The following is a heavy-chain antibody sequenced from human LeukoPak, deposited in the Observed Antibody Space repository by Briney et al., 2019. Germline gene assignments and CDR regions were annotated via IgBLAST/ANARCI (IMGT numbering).Heavy chain of an antibody. CDR1: GGSITNTNY. V-gene: IGHV4-4*02. CDR3: AREGGPYRPLDY. CDR2: VNLQGST. J-gene: IGHJ4*02. Sequence: SGTLSLTCGVSGGSITNTNYWTWVRQPPGKGLEWIGEVNLQGSTNYNPSLMGRVAISVDTSENHISLQLTSVTATDTAVYYCAREGGPYRPLDYSGQGTLVTVSS.